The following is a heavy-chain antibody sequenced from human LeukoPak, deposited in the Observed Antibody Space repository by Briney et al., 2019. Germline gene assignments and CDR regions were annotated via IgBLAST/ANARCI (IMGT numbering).Heavy chain of an antibody. CDR2: IYYSGST. CDR3: ARDKDSSGFRDEAFDI. Sequence: SETLSLTCTVSGGSISSYYWSWIRQPPGKGLEWIGYIYYSGSTNYNPSLKSRVTISVDTSKNQFSLKLSSVTAADTAVYYCARDKDSSGFRDEAFDIWGQGTMVTVSS. V-gene: IGHV4-59*01. D-gene: IGHD3-22*01. CDR1: GGSISSYY. J-gene: IGHJ3*02.